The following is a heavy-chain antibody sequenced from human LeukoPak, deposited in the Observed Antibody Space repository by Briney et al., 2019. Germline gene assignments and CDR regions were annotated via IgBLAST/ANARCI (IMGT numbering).Heavy chain of an antibody. CDR3: ASLLGDKAIFDY. CDR2: IKRDGSGE. D-gene: IGHD3-10*01. Sequence: GGSLRLSCAASGFIFGSRWMSWVRQAPGKGLEWVASIKRDGSGEYYLDSVKGRFTISRDNAKNSLYLQMNSLRAEDTAVYYCASLLGDKAIFDYWGQGTLVTVSS. J-gene: IGHJ4*02. V-gene: IGHV3-7*01. CDR1: GFIFGSRW.